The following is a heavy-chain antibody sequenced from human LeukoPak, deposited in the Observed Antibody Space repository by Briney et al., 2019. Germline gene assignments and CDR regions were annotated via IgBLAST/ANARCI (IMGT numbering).Heavy chain of an antibody. CDR1: GXXFTXYW. D-gene: IGHD1-26*01. V-gene: IGHV5-51*01. CDR3: ARGNNENYYDWFDP. J-gene: IGHJ5*02. CDR2: IFPGDSDI. Sequence: GESLKISCKGSGXXFTXYWXGXVXXXPGXGLEWMGLIFPGDSDIRYSPSFQGQVTISVDKSISTAYLQWRSLKASDTAIYYCARGNNENYYDWFDPWGQGSLVTVSS.